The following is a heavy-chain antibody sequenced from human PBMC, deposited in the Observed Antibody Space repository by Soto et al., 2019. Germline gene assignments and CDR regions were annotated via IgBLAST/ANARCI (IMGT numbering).Heavy chain of an antibody. CDR3: ARDALYCSGGSCYSNYFDY. J-gene: IGHJ4*02. D-gene: IGHD2-15*01. Sequence: PLSLTCTGSCGCISSGDYDWSWIRQPPGKGLEWIGYIYYSGSTYYNPYLKSRVTISVDTSKNQFSLKLSSVTAADTAVYYCARDALYCSGGSCYSNYFDYWGQGTLVTVSS. CDR2: IYYSGST. CDR1: CGCISSGDYD. V-gene: IGHV4-30-4*01.